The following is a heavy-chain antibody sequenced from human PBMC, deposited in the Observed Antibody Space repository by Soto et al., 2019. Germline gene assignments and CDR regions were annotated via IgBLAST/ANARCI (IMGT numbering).Heavy chain of an antibody. V-gene: IGHV1-46*01. CDR3: ARGSHSNNYYCMEV. CDR1: GYTFSNYY. J-gene: IGHJ6*02. Sequence: GASVKVSCKTSGYTFSNYYIHWVRQAPGQGPEWMGMVNPSGGSTTYARNFQGSVTMTSDTPTTTAFMELRSLRSEDTAVYYCARGSHSNNYYCMEVWGQGTTVTVSS. CDR2: VNPSGGST. D-gene: IGHD4-4*01.